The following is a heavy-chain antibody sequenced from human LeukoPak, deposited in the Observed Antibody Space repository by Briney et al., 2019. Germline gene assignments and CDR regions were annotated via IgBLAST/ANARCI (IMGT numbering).Heavy chain of an antibody. J-gene: IGHJ4*02. V-gene: IGHV3-23*01. Sequence: GGSLRLSCSASGFSFSTYAMTWVRQALGKGLEWVAGISGSGGATSNADSVKGRFTISRDNSKNMVYLQMNSLRVEDTAVYFCAKDYALGIFDYWGQGTLVTVSS. D-gene: IGHD7-27*01. CDR1: GFSFSTYA. CDR2: ISGSGGAT. CDR3: AKDYALGIFDY.